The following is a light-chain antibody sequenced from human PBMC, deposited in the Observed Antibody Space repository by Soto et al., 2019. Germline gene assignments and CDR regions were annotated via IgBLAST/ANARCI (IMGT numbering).Light chain of an antibody. V-gene: IGLV2-11*01. Sequence: QSALTQPPSAAGSPGQSVTISCTGTSSDVGGYNFVSWYQQYPGTVPKLIIYDVSQRPSGVPDRFSASKSDNTASLTISGLQAEDEADYYCCSYAGSYTLFGGGTKVTVL. CDR2: DVS. CDR3: CSYAGSYTL. J-gene: IGLJ2*01. CDR1: SSDVGGYNF.